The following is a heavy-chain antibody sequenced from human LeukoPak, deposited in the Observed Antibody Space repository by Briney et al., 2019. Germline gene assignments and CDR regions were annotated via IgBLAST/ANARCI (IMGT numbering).Heavy chain of an antibody. CDR2: IHYSGST. Sequence: PSETLSLTCTVSGGXISSSGYYWGWIRQPPGRGLEWIGSIHYSGSTYYNPSLKSRVTISVDTSKNQFSLKLSSVTAADTAVYYCARGDYDTSGYYYYYYGMDVWGQGTTVTVSS. V-gene: IGHV4-39*01. CDR1: GGXISSSGYY. CDR3: ARGDYDTSGYYYYYYGMDV. D-gene: IGHD3-22*01. J-gene: IGHJ6*02.